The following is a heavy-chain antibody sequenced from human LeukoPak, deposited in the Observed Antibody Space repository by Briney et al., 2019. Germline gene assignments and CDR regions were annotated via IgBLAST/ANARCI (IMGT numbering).Heavy chain of an antibody. J-gene: IGHJ4*02. V-gene: IGHV3-30*04. Sequence: PGRSLRLSCAASGFTFSSYVMHWVRQAPGKGLEWVAIISYDGSNEYYADSVKGRFTISRDNSKNTLYLQMNSLRAEDTAVYYCARLNGGNPGDYWGQGTLVTVSS. CDR3: ARLNGGNPGDY. CDR1: GFTFSSYV. D-gene: IGHD4-23*01. CDR2: ISYDGSNE.